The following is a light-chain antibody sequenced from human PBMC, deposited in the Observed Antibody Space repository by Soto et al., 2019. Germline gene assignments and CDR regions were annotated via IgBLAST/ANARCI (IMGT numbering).Light chain of an antibody. CDR2: TNN. J-gene: IGLJ2*01. CDR3: AACDENLYGPI. CDR1: GSNIGSNA. V-gene: IGLV1-44*01. Sequence: QSVLAQPPSASGTPGQTVTISCSGSGSNIGSNAVNWYQQLPGTAPKLLIHTNNQRPSGVPDRFSGSKSGTSASLAISGLQSEDEADYYCAACDENLYGPIFGGGTKLTVL.